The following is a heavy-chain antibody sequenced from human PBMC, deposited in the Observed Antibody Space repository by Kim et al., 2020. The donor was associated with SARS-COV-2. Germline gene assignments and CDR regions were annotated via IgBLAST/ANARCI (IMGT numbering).Heavy chain of an antibody. V-gene: IGHV4-59*01. Sequence: SETLSLTCTVSGGSISSYYWSWIRQPPGKGLEWIGYIYYSGSTNYNPSLKSRVTISVDTSKNQFSLKLSSVTAADTAVYYCARGQRDYYDSSGYYYDYWGQGTLVTVSS. CDR3: ARGQRDYYDSSGYYYDY. J-gene: IGHJ4*02. CDR2: IYYSGST. D-gene: IGHD3-22*01. CDR1: GGSISSYY.